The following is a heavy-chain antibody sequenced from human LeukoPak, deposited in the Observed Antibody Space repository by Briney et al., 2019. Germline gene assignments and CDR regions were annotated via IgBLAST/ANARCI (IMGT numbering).Heavy chain of an antibody. CDR2: INPNSGGT. D-gene: IGHD1-26*01. V-gene: IGHV1-2*02. J-gene: IGHJ3*02. CDR1: GYTFTGYY. CDR3: ARPPYSGSYYAFDI. Sequence: ASVKVSCKASGYTFTGYYMRWVRQAPGQGLEWMGWINPNSGGTNYAQKFQGRVTMTRDTSISTAYMELSRLRSDDTAVYYCARPPYSGSYYAFDIWGQGTMVTVSS.